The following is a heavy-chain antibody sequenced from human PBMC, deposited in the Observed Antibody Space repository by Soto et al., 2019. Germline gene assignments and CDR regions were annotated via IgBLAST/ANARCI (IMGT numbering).Heavy chain of an antibody. J-gene: IGHJ4*02. D-gene: IGHD6-19*01. CDR3: ARAVAVAADFDY. V-gene: IGHV1-3*05. CDR2: INAGNGNT. CDR1: GYTFTGYA. Sequence: QVQLVQSGAEEKKPGASVKVSSKASGYTFTGYAMHWVRQAPGQRLEWMGWINAGNGNTKYSQKSQGRVTITRDTSASTAYMELSSLRSEDTAVYYCARAVAVAADFDYWGQRTLVTVSS.